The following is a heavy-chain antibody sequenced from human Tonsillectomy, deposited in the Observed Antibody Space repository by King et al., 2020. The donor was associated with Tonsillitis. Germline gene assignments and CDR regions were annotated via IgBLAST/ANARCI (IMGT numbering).Heavy chain of an antibody. CDR2: IYSCGST. J-gene: IGHJ4*02. Sequence: VQLVESGGGLIQPGGSLRLSCSASGFTVSSNYMSWVRQAPGKGLEWVSVIYSCGSTYYADSGKGRFTISRDNSKNTLYLQMNSLRAEDTAVYYCARVLRGNYYDSSGYPAYWGQGTLVTVSS. D-gene: IGHD3-22*01. CDR1: GFTVSSNY. CDR3: ARVLRGNYYDSSGYPAY. V-gene: IGHV3-53*01.